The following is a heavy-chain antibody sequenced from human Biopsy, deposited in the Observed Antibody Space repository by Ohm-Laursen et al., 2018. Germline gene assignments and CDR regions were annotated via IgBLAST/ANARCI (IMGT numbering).Heavy chain of an antibody. CDR2: NIPILGTG. J-gene: IGHJ4*02. D-gene: IGHD3-22*01. Sequence: SVKVSCKAPGGTFSNYGVNWVRQAPGQGLEWLGGNIPILGTGNYAQKFQDRVTVAADTSTSTATMELRSLRSDDTAIYYCAKGYTDYSDSSGFSYYFRYWGQGTLVTVSS. CDR3: AKGYTDYSDSSGFSYYFRY. V-gene: IGHV1-69*06. CDR1: GGTFSNYG.